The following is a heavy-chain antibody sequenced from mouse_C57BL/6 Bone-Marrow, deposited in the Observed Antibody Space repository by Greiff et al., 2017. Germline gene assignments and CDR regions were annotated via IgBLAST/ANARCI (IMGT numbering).Heavy chain of an antibody. V-gene: IGHV2-2*01. CDR2: IWSGGST. Sequence: VKLVESGPGLVQPSQSLSITCTVSGFSLTSYGVHWVRQSPGKGLEWLGVIWSGGSTDYNAAFISRLSISKDNSKSQVFYKMNSLQADDTAIYYCARNPYYGNSFDYWGQGTTLTVSS. D-gene: IGHD2-10*01. CDR1: GFSLTSYG. CDR3: ARNPYYGNSFDY. J-gene: IGHJ2*01.